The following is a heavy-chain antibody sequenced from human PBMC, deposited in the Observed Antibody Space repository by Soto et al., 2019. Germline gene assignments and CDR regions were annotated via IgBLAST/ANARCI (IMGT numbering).Heavy chain of an antibody. CDR1: GYSISSGYY. J-gene: IGHJ4*02. CDR3: AREGTTYYYDSSGYGSNGY. D-gene: IGHD3-22*01. CDR2: IYHSGST. Sequence: ETLSLTCAVSGYSISSGYYWGWIRQPPGKGLEWIGSIYHSGSTYYNQSLKSRVTISVDTSKNQFSLKLSSVTAADAAVYYCAREGTTYYYDSSGYGSNGYWGQGTLVTVSS. V-gene: IGHV4-38-2*02.